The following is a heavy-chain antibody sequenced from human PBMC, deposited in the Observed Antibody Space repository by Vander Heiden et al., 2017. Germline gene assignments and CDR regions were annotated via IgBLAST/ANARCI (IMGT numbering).Heavy chain of an antibody. CDR2: IIAMFGTS. V-gene: IGHV1-69*01. D-gene: IGHD1-1*01. CDR1: GGTFSKYA. J-gene: IGHJ4*02. CDR3: ARALYWEAGNYFDS. Sequence: QVQLVQSGAEVKKPGSSVKVSCKASGGTFSKYAISWVRQAPGQGLEWMGGIIAMFGTSNYAQKFQGRVTITADESTSTAYMELSSLRSEDTAVYYCARALYWEAGNYFDSWGQGTLVAVSS.